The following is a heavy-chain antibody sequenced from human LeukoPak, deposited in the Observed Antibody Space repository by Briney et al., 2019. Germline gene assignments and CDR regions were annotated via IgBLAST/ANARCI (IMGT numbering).Heavy chain of an antibody. V-gene: IGHV3-74*01. J-gene: IGHJ4*02. CDR1: GFTFSSYW. CDR3: AKEGYLRPVVD. Sequence: GGSLRLSCAASGFTFSSYWMPWVRQAPGKGLVWVSRINSDGSSTSYADSVKGRFTISRDNSKNTLYLQMNSLRAEDTAVYYCAKEGYLRPVVDWGQGTLVTVSS. CDR2: INSDGSST. D-gene: IGHD6-13*01.